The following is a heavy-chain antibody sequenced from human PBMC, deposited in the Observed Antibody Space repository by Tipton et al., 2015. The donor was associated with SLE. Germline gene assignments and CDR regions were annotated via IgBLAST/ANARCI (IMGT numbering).Heavy chain of an antibody. V-gene: IGHV4-39*07. Sequence: TLSLTCTVSGGSISSSNYYWGWIRQPPGKGLEWIGEINHGGSTNYNPSLKSRVTISEDTSKNQFSLKLTSVTAADTAIYYCVRGHPHIVVLIGGGWFDPWGQGTLVTVSS. D-gene: IGHD2-21*01. CDR2: INHGGST. J-gene: IGHJ5*02. CDR3: VRGHPHIVVLIGGGWFDP. CDR1: GGSISSSNYY.